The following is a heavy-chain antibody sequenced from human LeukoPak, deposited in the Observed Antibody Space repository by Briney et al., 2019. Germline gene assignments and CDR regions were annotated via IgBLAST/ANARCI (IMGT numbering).Heavy chain of an antibody. D-gene: IGHD5-18*01. J-gene: IGHJ4*02. Sequence: SETLSLTCAVSGGSISSSSYYWGWIRQPPGKGLEWIGSIYYSGSTYYNPSLKSRVTISVDTSKNQFSLKLSSVTAADTAVCYCAREVSSTAIINYWGQGTLVTVSS. V-gene: IGHV4-39*02. CDR3: AREVSSTAIINY. CDR1: GGSISSSSYY. CDR2: IYYSGST.